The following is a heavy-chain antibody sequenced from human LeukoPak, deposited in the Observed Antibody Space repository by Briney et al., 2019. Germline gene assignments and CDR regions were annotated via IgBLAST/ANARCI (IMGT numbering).Heavy chain of an antibody. CDR2: ISAYNGNT. D-gene: IGHD2-2*01. J-gene: IGHJ3*02. CDR3: ARVCSSTSCYPIRAFDI. Sequence: ASVKVSCKASGYTFTSYGINWVRQAPGQGLEWMGWISAYNGNTNYAQKLQGRVTMTTDTSTSTAYMELRSLRSDDTAVYYCARVCSSTSCYPIRAFDIWGQGTMVTVSS. V-gene: IGHV1-18*01. CDR1: GYTFTSYG.